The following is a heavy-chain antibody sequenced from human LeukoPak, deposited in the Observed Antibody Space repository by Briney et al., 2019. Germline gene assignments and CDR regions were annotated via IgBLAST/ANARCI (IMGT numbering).Heavy chain of an antibody. Sequence: NPSETLSLTCTVSGGSISSYYWSWIRQPPGKELEWIGYIYYSGSTNYNPSLKSRVTISVDTSKNQFSLKLSSVTAADTAVYYCARNVDTAMGLGYWGQGTLVTVSS. V-gene: IGHV4-59*01. CDR1: GGSISSYY. J-gene: IGHJ4*02. D-gene: IGHD5-18*01. CDR3: ARNVDTAMGLGY. CDR2: IYYSGST.